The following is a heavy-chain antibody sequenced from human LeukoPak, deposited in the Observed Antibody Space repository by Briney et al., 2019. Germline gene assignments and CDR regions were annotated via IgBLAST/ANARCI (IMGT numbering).Heavy chain of an antibody. Sequence: PGGSLRLSCAASGFTFSRYAMSWVRQAPGKGLEWVSAISGTGGSTYYADSVRGRFTISRDNFKNTVYLQMNSLRAEDTAVYYCAKRSCSGGICYPYDYWGQGTLVTVSS. D-gene: IGHD2-15*01. CDR2: ISGTGGST. CDR1: GFTFSRYA. J-gene: IGHJ4*02. V-gene: IGHV3-23*01. CDR3: AKRSCSGGICYPYDY.